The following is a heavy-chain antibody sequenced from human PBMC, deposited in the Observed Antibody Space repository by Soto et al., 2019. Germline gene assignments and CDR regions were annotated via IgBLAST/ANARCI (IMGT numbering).Heavy chain of an antibody. CDR3: ARGVTYGFDA. J-gene: IGHJ3*01. Sequence: EVQLVESGGGLLQAGGSLRLSCAASGFSFSIYSMNWVRQAPGKGLEWVSYMTSDSKTIHYADSVKGRFTIFRDNAKNSLYLQMNSLRVEDTAVYYCARGVTYGFDAWGQGTMVTVSS. D-gene: IGHD2-21*02. CDR2: MTSDSKTI. V-gene: IGHV3-48*01. CDR1: GFSFSIYS.